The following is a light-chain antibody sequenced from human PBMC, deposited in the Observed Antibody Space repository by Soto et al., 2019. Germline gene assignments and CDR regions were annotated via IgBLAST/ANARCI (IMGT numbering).Light chain of an antibody. J-gene: IGLJ1*01. CDR3: CSYAGSSTYV. CDR2: EGS. CDR1: SSDVGSYNL. V-gene: IGLV2-23*01. Sequence: QSALTQPASVSGSPGQSIPISCTGTSSDVGSYNLVSWYQQHPGKAPKLMIYEGSKRPSGVSNRFSGSKSGNTASLTISGLQGEDEADYYCCSYAGSSTYVFGTGTKVTVL.